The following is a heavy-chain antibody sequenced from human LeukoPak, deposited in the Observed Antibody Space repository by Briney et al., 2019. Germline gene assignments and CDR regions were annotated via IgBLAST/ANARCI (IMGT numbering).Heavy chain of an antibody. CDR3: AKGMAAIPGYFDL. Sequence: ASVKISRKASGYTFTGYSVHWVRQAPGQGLEWMGWIDPNSGDTSYAQMFQGRVTLTRDTSISTAYMELTRVRSDNTAVYYCAKGMAAIPGYFDLWGRGALVTVSS. CDR2: IDPNSGDT. J-gene: IGHJ2*01. V-gene: IGHV1-2*02. D-gene: IGHD5-24*01. CDR1: GYTFTGYS.